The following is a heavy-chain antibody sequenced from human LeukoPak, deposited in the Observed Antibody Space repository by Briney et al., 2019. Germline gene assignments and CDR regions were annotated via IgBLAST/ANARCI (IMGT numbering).Heavy chain of an antibody. J-gene: IGHJ3*02. Sequence: ASVKVSCKASGGTFSSYAISWVRQAPGQGLEWMGGIIPIFGTANYAQKFQGRVTITTDESTSTAYMELSSLRSEDTAVYYCARGVVPAADDAFDIWGQGTMVTVSS. V-gene: IGHV1-69*05. CDR3: ARGVVPAADDAFDI. CDR1: GGTFSSYA. D-gene: IGHD2-2*01. CDR2: IIPIFGTA.